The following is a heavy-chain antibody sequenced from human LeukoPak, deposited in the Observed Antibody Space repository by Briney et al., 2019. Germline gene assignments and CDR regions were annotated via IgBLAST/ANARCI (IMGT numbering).Heavy chain of an antibody. CDR3: ARVITRYFDWYDAFDI. V-gene: IGHV3-23*01. D-gene: IGHD3-9*01. CDR2: ISGSGGST. J-gene: IGHJ3*02. CDR1: GFTFSSYG. Sequence: GGSLRLSCAASGFTFSSYGMSWVRQAPGKGLEWVSAISGSGGSTYYADSVKGRFTISRDNSKNTLYLQMNSLRAEDTAVYYCARVITRYFDWYDAFDIWGQGTMVTVSS.